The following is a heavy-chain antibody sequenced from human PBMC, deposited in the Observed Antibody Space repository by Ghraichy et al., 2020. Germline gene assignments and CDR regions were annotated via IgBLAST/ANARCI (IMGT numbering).Heavy chain of an antibody. J-gene: IGHJ5*02. D-gene: IGHD3-3*01. CDR1: GYSFTSYW. CDR3: ARRAVRFLGGPGVGGVWFDP. Sequence: GESLNISCKGSGYSFTSYWIGWVRQMPGKGLEWMGIIYPGDSDTRYSPSFQGQVTISADKSISTAYLQWSSLKASDTAMYYCARRAVRFLGGPGVGGVWFDPWGQGTLVTVSS. CDR2: IYPGDSDT. V-gene: IGHV5-51*01.